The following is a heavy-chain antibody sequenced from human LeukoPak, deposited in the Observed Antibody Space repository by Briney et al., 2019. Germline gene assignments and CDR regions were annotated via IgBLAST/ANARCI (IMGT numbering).Heavy chain of an antibody. V-gene: IGHV1-46*01. Sequence: ASVKVSCKASGYTFTCYYMHWVRQAPGQGLEWMGIINPSGGSTSYAQKFQGRVTMTRDTSTSTVYMELSSLRSEDTAVYYCARENFRQWLGYWGQGTLVTVSS. CDR2: INPSGGST. CDR3: ARENFRQWLGY. J-gene: IGHJ4*02. D-gene: IGHD6-19*01. CDR1: GYTFTCYY.